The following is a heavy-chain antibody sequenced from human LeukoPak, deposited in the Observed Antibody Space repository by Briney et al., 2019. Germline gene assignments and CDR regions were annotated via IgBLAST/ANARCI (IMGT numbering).Heavy chain of an antibody. J-gene: IGHJ3*02. Sequence: PSETLSLTCTVSSGSFRTYYWSWIRQPPGKGLEWIGYIFYNEGTSYNPSLKSRVTISVDTSKNQFSLKLSSVTAADTAVYYCARVRHGAFDIWGQGTMVTVSS. CDR1: SGSFRTYY. CDR2: IFYNEGT. CDR3: ARVRHGAFDI. V-gene: IGHV4-59*01.